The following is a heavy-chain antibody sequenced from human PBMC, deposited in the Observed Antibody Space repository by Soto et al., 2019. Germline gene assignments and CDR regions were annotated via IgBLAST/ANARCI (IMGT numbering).Heavy chain of an antibody. D-gene: IGHD3-3*01. CDR2: IDWDDDK. CDR1: GFSLSTSGMC. CDR3: ARIRMEGLQWSRYHFYMEV. V-gene: IGHV2-70*11. Sequence: SGPTLVNPTQTLTLTCTFSGFSLSTSGMCVSWIRQPPGKALEWLARIDWDDDKYYSTSLKTRLTISKDTSKNQVVLTMTNMDPVDTATYYCARIRMEGLQWSRYHFYMEVWGKGTTVTV. J-gene: IGHJ6*03.